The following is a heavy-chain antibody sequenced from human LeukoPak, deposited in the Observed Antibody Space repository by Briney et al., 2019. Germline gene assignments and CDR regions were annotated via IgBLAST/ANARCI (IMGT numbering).Heavy chain of an antibody. V-gene: IGHV1-8*01. Sequence: ASVKVSCKASGYTFTSYDINWVRQATGQGLEWMGWMNPNSGNTGYAQKFQGRVTMTRDTSISTAYMELSRLRSDDTAVYYCARPDPYYYYMDVWGNGTTVTISS. CDR2: MNPNSGNT. CDR1: GYTFTSYD. CDR3: ARPDPYYYYMDV. D-gene: IGHD1-14*01. J-gene: IGHJ6*03.